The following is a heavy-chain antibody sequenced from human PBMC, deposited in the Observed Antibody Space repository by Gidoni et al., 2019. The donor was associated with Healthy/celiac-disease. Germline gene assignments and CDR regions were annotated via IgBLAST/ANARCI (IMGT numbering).Heavy chain of an antibody. D-gene: IGHD2-2*02. CDR3: AKSEVARLLYNFDY. CDR1: GFTFDDYA. Sequence: EVQLVESGGGLVQPGRSLRLSCAASGFTFDDYARHWVRQAPGKGLEWVSGISWNSGSIGYADSVKGRFTISRDNAKNSLYLQMNSLRAEDTALYYCAKSEVARLLYNFDYWGQGTLVTVSS. J-gene: IGHJ4*02. V-gene: IGHV3-9*01. CDR2: ISWNSGSI.